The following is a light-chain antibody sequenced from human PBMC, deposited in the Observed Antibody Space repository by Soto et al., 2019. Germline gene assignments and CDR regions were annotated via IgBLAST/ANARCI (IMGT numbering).Light chain of an antibody. CDR2: WAS. V-gene: IGKV4-1*01. CDR3: QQYDSTPPT. Sequence: DIVMTQSPDSLAVSLGERATINCKSSQSVLYSSNNKNYLAWYQQKPGQPPKLLIYWASTRESGVPDRFSGSGSGTHFTLTISSLQAEDVAVYYCQQYDSTPPTFGQGTKLEIK. J-gene: IGKJ2*01. CDR1: QSVLYSSNNKNY.